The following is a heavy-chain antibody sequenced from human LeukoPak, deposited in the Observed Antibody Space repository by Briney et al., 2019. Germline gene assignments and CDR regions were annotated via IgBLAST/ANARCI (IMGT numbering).Heavy chain of an antibody. CDR3: ARLIDGWCFDY. D-gene: IGHD6-19*01. CDR2: IYHIGST. Sequence: SETLSLTCAVSGYSISSGYYWGWIRQPPGKGLEWIGSIYHIGSTYYNPSLKSRVTISVDTSKNQFSLKLSSVTAADTAVYYCARLIDGWCFDYWGQGTLVTVSS. V-gene: IGHV4-38-2*01. J-gene: IGHJ4*02. CDR1: GYSISSGYY.